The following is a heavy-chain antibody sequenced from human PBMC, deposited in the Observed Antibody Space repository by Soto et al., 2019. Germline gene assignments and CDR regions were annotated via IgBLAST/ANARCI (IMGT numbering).Heavy chain of an antibody. CDR1: GGSISSGDYY. CDR2: IYYSGST. D-gene: IGHD3-16*02. CDR3: ASAYDYVWGSYRLFDY. J-gene: IGHJ4*02. V-gene: IGHV4-30-4*01. Sequence: QVQLQESGPGLVKPSQTLSLTCTVSGGSISSGDYYWSWIRQPPGKGLEWIGYIYYSGSTYYNPSLKSRVTISVDPSKNQFSLKLSSVTAADTAVYYCASAYDYVWGSYRLFDYWGQGTLVTVSS.